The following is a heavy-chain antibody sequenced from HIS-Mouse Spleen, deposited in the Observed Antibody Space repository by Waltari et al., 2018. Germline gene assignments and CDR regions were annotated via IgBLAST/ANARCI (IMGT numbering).Heavy chain of an antibody. CDR2: INHRGST. Sequence: QVQLQQCGAGLLKPSETLSLTCAVYGEPFSGYYWSCTRQPPGKGLEWIGEINHRGSTNYNPSLKSRVTISVDTSKNQFSLKLSSVTAADTAVYYCARVGGNSRPFEYWGQGTLVTVSS. D-gene: IGHD2-21*02. CDR3: ARVGGNSRPFEY. J-gene: IGHJ4*02. CDR1: GEPFSGYY. V-gene: IGHV4-34*01.